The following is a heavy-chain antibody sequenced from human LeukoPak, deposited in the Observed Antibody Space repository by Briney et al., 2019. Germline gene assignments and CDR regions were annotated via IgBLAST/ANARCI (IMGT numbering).Heavy chain of an antibody. V-gene: IGHV3-66*01. D-gene: IGHD3-9*01. Sequence: GGSLRLSCAASGFTVSSNYMSWVRQAPGKGLEWVSVIYSGGSTYYADSVKGRFTISRDNSKNTLYLQMNNLRAEGTAVYYCARGTAYYDILTGYYPSEYFQHWGQGTLVTVSS. J-gene: IGHJ1*01. CDR3: ARGTAYYDILTGYYPSEYFQH. CDR2: IYSGGST. CDR1: GFTVSSNY.